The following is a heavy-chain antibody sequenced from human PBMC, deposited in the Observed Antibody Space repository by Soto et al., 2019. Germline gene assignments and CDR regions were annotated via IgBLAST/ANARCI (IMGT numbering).Heavy chain of an antibody. J-gene: IGHJ6*03. CDR3: ARGGYCSSTSCYYYYYMDV. CDR2: INAGNGNT. V-gene: IGHV1-3*01. Sequence: ASVKVSCKASGYTFTSYAMHWVRQAPGQRLEWMGWINAGNGNTKYSQKFQGRVTITRDTSASTAYMELSSLRSEDTAVYYCARGGYCSSTSCYYYYYMDVWGKGTTVTFSS. D-gene: IGHD2-2*01. CDR1: GYTFTSYA.